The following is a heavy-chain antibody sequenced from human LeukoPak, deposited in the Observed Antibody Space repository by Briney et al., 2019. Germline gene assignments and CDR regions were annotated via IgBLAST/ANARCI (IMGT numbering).Heavy chain of an antibody. CDR2: IYYSGST. Sequence: TLSLTCTVSGGSISSGGYHWGWIRQHPGKGLEWIGYIYYSGSTYYNPSLKSRVTISVDTSKNQFSLKLSSVTAADTAVYYCARQTDSSSSYSWFDPWGQGTLVTVSS. CDR1: GGSISSGGYH. D-gene: IGHD6-6*01. CDR3: ARQTDSSSSYSWFDP. J-gene: IGHJ5*02. V-gene: IGHV4-31*03.